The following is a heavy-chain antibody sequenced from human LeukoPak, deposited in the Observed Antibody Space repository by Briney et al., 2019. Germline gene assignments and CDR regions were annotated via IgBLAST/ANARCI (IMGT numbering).Heavy chain of an antibody. J-gene: IGHJ6*03. CDR2: INPSGGST. D-gene: IGHD3-10*01. CDR1: GYTFTSYY. CDR3: ASLAVRGVIDYYYYYMDV. V-gene: IGHV1-46*01. Sequence: ASVKVSCKASGYTFTSYYMHWVRQAPGQGLEWMGIINPSGGSTSYAQKFQGRVTMTRDMSTSTVYMELRSLRSDDTAVYYCASLAVRGVIDYYYYYMDVWGKGTTVTVSS.